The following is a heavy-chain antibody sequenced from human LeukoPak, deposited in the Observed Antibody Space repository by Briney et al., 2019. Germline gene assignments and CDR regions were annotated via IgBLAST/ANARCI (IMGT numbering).Heavy chain of an antibody. CDR2: ISSSSSYI. CDR3: ARDFGGLGYFDY. J-gene: IGHJ4*02. D-gene: IGHD6-19*01. V-gene: IGHV3-21*01. CDR1: GSTFSSYS. Sequence: GGSLRLSCAASGSTFSSYSMNWVRQAPGKGLEWVSSISSSSSYIYYADSVKGRSTISRDNAKNSLYLQMNSLRAEDTAVYYCARDFGGLGYFDYWGQGTLVTVSS.